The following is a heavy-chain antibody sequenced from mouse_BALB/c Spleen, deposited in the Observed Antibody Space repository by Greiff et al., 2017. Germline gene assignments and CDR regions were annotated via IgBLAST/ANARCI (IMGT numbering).Heavy chain of an antibody. J-gene: IGHJ4*01. CDR2: ISNGGGST. CDR1: GFTFSSYT. Sequence: EVKVVESGGGLVQPGGSLKLSCAASGFTFSSYTMSWVRQTPEKRLEWVAYISNGGGSTYYPDTVKGRFTISRDNAKNTLYLQMSSLKSEDTAMYYCARPSYYDGYAMDYWGQGTSVTVSS. CDR3: ARPSYYDGYAMDY. V-gene: IGHV5-12-2*01. D-gene: IGHD1-1*01.